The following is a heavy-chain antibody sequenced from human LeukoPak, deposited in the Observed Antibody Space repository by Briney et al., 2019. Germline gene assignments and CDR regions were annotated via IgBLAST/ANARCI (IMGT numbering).Heavy chain of an antibody. CDR1: GFTFDDYA. CDR3: AKDISNWNSRHFDY. CDR2: ICGNGGNT. J-gene: IGHJ4*02. D-gene: IGHD1-7*01. V-gene: IGHV3-43*02. Sequence: PGGSLRLSCAASGFTFDDYAMHWVRQVPGKGLEWVSLICGNGGNTYYADSVKGRFTISRDNSKNSLYLQMYSLRTEDTALYYCAKDISNWNSRHFDYWGQGTLVTVSS.